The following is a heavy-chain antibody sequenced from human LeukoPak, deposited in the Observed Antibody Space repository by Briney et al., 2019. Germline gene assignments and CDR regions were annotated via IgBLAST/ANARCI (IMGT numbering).Heavy chain of an antibody. D-gene: IGHD1-26*01. V-gene: IGHV4-59*08. CDR1: SGSISGHY. CDR3: ARHAQSPYSGSFDY. J-gene: IGHJ4*02. Sequence: TSETLSLTCTVSSGSISGHYWTWVRQPPGQGLEWIAYIYYSGVTKYNPSLKSRVTISVDTSKNQFSLKLSSVTAADTAVYYCARHAQSPYSGSFDYWGQGILVTVSS. CDR2: IYYSGVT.